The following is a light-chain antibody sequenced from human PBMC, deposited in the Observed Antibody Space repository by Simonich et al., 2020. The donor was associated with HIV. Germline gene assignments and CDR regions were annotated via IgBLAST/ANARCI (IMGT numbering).Light chain of an antibody. CDR1: QSVSSY. Sequence: EIVLTQSPGTLSLSPGKSATLSCRASQSVSSYLAWYQQKPSQAPRLLIYDASTRATGIPARFSGSGSGTEFTLTISRLEPEDFAVYYCQQYYSTPLALGQGTKLEIK. CDR2: DAS. CDR3: QQYYSTPLA. V-gene: IGKV3-11*01. J-gene: IGKJ2*01.